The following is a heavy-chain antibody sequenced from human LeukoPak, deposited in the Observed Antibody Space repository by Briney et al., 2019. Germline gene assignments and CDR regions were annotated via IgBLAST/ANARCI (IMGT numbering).Heavy chain of an antibody. J-gene: IGHJ5*02. CDR1: GFTFSSYE. V-gene: IGHV3-48*03. CDR2: ISSSGSTI. D-gene: IGHD4-11*01. Sequence: GGSLRLSCAASGFTFSSYEVNWVRQAPGKGLEWVSYISSSGSTICYADSVKGRFTISRDNAKNSLYLQMNSLRAEDTALYYCARVQNWFDPWGQGTLVTVSS. CDR3: ARVQNWFDP.